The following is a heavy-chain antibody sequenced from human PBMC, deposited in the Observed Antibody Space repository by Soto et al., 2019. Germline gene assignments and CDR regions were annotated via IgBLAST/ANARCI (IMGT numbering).Heavy chain of an antibody. CDR3: ARGHSFANYYGSGSYYH. CDR1: GGSFSGYY. Sequence: SETLSLTCAVYGGSFSGYYWSWIRQPPGKGLEWIGEINHSGSTNYNPSLKSRVTISVDTSKNQFSLKLSSVTAADTAVYYCARGHSFANYYGSGSYYHWGQGTLVTVSS. CDR2: INHSGST. J-gene: IGHJ5*02. V-gene: IGHV4-34*01. D-gene: IGHD3-10*01.